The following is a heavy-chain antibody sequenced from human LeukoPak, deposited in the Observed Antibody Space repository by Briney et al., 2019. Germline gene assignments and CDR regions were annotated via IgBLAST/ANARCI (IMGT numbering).Heavy chain of an antibody. CDR3: ARGAYYYED. D-gene: IGHD3-22*01. V-gene: IGHV3-9*01. Sequence: GGSLRLSCAASGFTFDDYAMHWVRQAPGKGLEWVSGISWNSGSINYADSVKGRFTISRDNAKNSLYLQMNSLRAEDTAVYYCARGAYYYEDWGQGTLVTVSS. CDR1: GFTFDDYA. CDR2: ISWNSGSI. J-gene: IGHJ4*02.